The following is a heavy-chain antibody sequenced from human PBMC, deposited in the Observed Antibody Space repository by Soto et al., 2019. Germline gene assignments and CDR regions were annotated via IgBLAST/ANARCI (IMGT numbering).Heavy chain of an antibody. CDR1: GGSISSHY. V-gene: IGHV4-59*11. CDR3: ARARRVIGSSIARASHYYYGMDV. Sequence: SETLSLTCTVSGGSISSHYWSWIRQPPGQGLEWIGYVYYSGSTNYNPSLKSRVTISVDTSKNQFSLKLSSVTAADTAVYYCARARRVIGSSIARASHYYYGMDVWGQGTTVTVSS. CDR2: VYYSGST. J-gene: IGHJ6*02. D-gene: IGHD6-6*01.